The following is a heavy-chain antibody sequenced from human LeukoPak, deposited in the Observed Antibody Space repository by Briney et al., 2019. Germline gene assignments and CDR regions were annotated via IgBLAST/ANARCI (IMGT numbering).Heavy chain of an antibody. V-gene: IGHV1-8*01. CDR1: GYTFTSYD. Sequence: ASVKVSCKASGYTFTSYDINWVRQATGQGLEWMVWMNPNSGNTGYAQKLQGRVTMTRNTSISTAYMELSSQRSEDTAVYYCARVKYYYYMDVWGKGTTVTVSS. CDR3: ARVKYYYYMDV. J-gene: IGHJ6*03. CDR2: MNPNSGNT.